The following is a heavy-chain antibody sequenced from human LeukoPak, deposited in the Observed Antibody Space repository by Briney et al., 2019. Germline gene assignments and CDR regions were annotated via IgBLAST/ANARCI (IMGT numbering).Heavy chain of an antibody. V-gene: IGHV3-33*01. CDR3: AGTLLWLPPDAFDI. J-gene: IGHJ3*02. CDR2: IWYDGSNK. Sequence: GRSLRLSCAASGFTFSSYGMHWVRQAPGKGLEWVAVIWYDGSNKYYADSVKGRFTISRDNSKNTLYLQMNSLRAEDTAVYYCAGTLLWLPPDAFDIWGQGTMVTVSS. CDR1: GFTFSSYG. D-gene: IGHD3-10*01.